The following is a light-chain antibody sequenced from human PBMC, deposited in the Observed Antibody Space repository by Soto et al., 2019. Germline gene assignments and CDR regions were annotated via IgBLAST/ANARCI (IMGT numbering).Light chain of an antibody. J-gene: IGLJ2*01. Sequence: QSVLTQPPSVSAAPGQTVTISCSGSSSNIGNNYVSWYQQLPGTAPKLLIYDNNKRPSGIPDRFSGSKSGTSATLGITGLQTGDEADYYCGTWDSSLSDVVFGGGTKLT. CDR1: SSNIGNNY. V-gene: IGLV1-51*01. CDR2: DNN. CDR3: GTWDSSLSDVV.